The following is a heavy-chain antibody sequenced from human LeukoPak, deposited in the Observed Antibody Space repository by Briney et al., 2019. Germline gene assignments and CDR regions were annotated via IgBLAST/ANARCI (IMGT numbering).Heavy chain of an antibody. CDR1: GYSFTSYW. Sequence: GESLKISCKGSGYSFTSYWIGWVRQMPGKGLEWMGIIYPGDSDTRYSPSFQGQVTISADKSISTAYLQWSSLKASDTAMYYCATSEGYYDSSGYEGWFDPWGQGALVTVSS. CDR2: IYPGDSDT. J-gene: IGHJ5*02. CDR3: ATSEGYYDSSGYEGWFDP. D-gene: IGHD3-22*01. V-gene: IGHV5-51*01.